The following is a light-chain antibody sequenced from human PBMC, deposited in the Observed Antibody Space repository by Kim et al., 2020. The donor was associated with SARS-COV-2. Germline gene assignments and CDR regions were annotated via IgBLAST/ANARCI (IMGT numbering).Light chain of an antibody. V-gene: IGKV1-5*01. CDR3: KQYNSDTRT. J-gene: IGKJ1*01. Sequence: VGEGVTPPCPASPVISRGCAWYQKKTGKAPKLVIYYVTSSESGVPSRLSGSGAGTEFTLTISRVQPDELATYYCKQYNSDTRTFGQGTKVDIK. CDR2: YVT. CDR1: PVISRG.